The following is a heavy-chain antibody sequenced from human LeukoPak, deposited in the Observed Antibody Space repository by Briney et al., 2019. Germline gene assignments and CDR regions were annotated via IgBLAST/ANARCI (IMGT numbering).Heavy chain of an antibody. Sequence: GGSLRLSCAASGFSFSSYSMNWVRQAPGKGLEWVSSISSSSSYIYYADSVKGRFTISRDNAKNSPFLQMNSLRAEGTAVYYCASTLEVDYWGQGTLVTVSS. CDR3: ASTLEVDY. CDR2: ISSSSSYI. J-gene: IGHJ4*02. D-gene: IGHD1-1*01. V-gene: IGHV3-21*01. CDR1: GFSFSSYS.